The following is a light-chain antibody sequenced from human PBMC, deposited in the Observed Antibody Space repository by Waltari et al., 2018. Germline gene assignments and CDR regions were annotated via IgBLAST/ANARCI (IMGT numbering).Light chain of an antibody. Sequence: QSVLTQPPSPSGTPGQRVTISCSGSRSNIGSNYEYWYQQLPGTAPKLLIYRNKQPPSGVPDRFSGSKSCTSASLSISGLRSEDESDYYCAAWDDSLSGRVFGGGTKLTVL. CDR2: RNK. J-gene: IGLJ3*02. CDR3: AAWDDSLSGRV. CDR1: RSNIGSNY. V-gene: IGLV1-47*01.